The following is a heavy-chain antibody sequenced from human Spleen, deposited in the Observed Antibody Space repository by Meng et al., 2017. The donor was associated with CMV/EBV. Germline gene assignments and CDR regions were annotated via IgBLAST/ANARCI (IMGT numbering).Heavy chain of an antibody. CDR3: AVAGYCSSISCYYGMDV. D-gene: IGHD2-2*03. CDR1: GGSVNSGNLF. CDR2: VYYSGSA. Sequence: SETLSLTCTVSGGSVNSGNLFWTWIRQTPWKGLEWIGYVYYSGSANYNPSLKSRVTISLDTSKNQFSLKLSSVIAADTAVYYCAVAGYCSSISCYYGMDVWGQGTTVTVSS. V-gene: IGHV4-61*01. J-gene: IGHJ6*02.